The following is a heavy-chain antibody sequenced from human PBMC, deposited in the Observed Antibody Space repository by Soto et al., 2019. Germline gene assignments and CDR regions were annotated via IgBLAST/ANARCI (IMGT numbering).Heavy chain of an antibody. CDR2: IYYSGST. D-gene: IGHD7-27*01. CDR1: GLYIGSSIYY. Sequence: TLCLTCSVAGLYIGSSIYYWSWISQHPGKGLEWIGYIYYSGSTYYNPSLKSRVTISVDTSKNQFSLKLSSVTAADTAVYFCAREWGLLPYYVMNVWGHGTAVTVS. CDR3: AREWGLLPYYVMNV. V-gene: IGHV4-31*03. J-gene: IGHJ6*02.